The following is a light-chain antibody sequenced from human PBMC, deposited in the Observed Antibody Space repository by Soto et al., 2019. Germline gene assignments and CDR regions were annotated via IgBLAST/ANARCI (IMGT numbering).Light chain of an antibody. V-gene: IGLV2-14*01. CDR3: SSFTSRCTFV. CDR2: EVT. CDR1: RSDVGAYNY. Sequence: QCELTQPGSGSGSPGQSIAISCTGTRSDVGAYNYVSWYQQHPGKARKLMISEVTNRPSGVSDRFSGSKSGNTASLTISGLQAEDEADYYCSSFTSRCTFVFGTGTKVTVL. J-gene: IGLJ1*01.